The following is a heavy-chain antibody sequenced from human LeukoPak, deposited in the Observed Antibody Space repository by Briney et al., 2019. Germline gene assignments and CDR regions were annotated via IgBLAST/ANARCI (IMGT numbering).Heavy chain of an antibody. CDR2: IYYSGST. CDR1: GGSISSYY. J-gene: IGHJ4*02. Sequence: SETLSLTCTVSGGSISSYYWGWIRQPPGKGLEWIGSIYYSGSTYYNPSLKSRVTISVDTSKNQFSLKLSSVTAADTAVYYCARDPYSSSQFDYWGQGTLVTVSS. V-gene: IGHV4-39*02. D-gene: IGHD6-6*01. CDR3: ARDPYSSSQFDY.